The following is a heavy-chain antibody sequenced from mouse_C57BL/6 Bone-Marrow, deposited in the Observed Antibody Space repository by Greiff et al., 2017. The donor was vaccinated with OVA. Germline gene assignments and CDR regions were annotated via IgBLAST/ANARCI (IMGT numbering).Heavy chain of an antibody. CDR1: GYTFTDYY. D-gene: IGHD1-1*01. CDR2: INPNNGGT. J-gene: IGHJ3*01. V-gene: IGHV1-26*01. Sequence: EVQLQQSGPELVKPGASVKISCKASGYTFTDYYMNWVKQSHGKSLEWIGDINPNNGGTSYHQKFKGKATLTVDKSSSTAYMELRSLTSEDSAVYYCARRGITTVEEAWFAYWGQGTLVTVSA. CDR3: ARRGITTVEEAWFAY.